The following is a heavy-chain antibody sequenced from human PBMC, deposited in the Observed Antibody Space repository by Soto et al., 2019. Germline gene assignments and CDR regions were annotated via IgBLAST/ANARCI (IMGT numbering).Heavy chain of an antibody. CDR2: IYYSGST. Sequence: SETLSLTCTVSGGSISSGDYYWSWIRQPPGKGLEWIGYIYYSGSTYYNPSLKSRVTISVDTSKNQFSLKLSSVTAADTAVYYCAKDGGPAYCNSPGCSAEHFDYWGRGTQVTVSS. J-gene: IGHJ4*02. CDR1: GGSISSGDYY. CDR3: AKDGGPAYCNSPGCSAEHFDY. D-gene: IGHD2-2*01. V-gene: IGHV4-30-4*01.